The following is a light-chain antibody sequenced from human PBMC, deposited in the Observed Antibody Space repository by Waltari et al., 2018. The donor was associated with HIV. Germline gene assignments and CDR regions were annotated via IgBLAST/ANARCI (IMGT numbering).Light chain of an antibody. CDR1: QDITTL. J-gene: IGKJ4*01. Sequence: DVQMTQSPSSLSASIGDRVIISCRASQDITTLLAWLQQRPGKAHKSLTYGAATVQAGVPSSKFSVAGSGTDFTLTITDLQPEDVATYYCQQYTSFPLTVGGGTAVEI. CDR3: QQYTSFPLT. V-gene: IGKV1-16*02. CDR2: GAA.